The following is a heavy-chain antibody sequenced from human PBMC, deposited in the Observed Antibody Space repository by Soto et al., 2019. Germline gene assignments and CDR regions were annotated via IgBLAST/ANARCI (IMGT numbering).Heavy chain of an antibody. D-gene: IGHD2-15*01. Sequence: PSETLSLTCTVSGDSMDSFYWNWIRQPPGKGLEWIGNIYYTGSTNYNPSLESRVSISIDTSKNQFSLQVSSVTAADTAIYYCARDATLRHWGHGTLVTVYS. CDR2: IYYTGST. CDR3: ARDATLRH. CDR1: GDSMDSFY. J-gene: IGHJ4*01. V-gene: IGHV4-59*01.